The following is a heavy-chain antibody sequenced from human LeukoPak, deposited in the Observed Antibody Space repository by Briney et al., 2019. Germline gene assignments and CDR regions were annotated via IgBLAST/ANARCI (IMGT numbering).Heavy chain of an antibody. Sequence: PGGSLRLSCAASGFTFSSYWMGWVRQAPGKGLEWVANIKTEGYDKYYVDSLKGRFTISRDNAKNSLYLQMNSLRGEDTAVYYCAKDQDVAAAGYHFDSWGQGTLVTVSS. CDR3: AKDQDVAAAGYHFDS. D-gene: IGHD6-13*01. V-gene: IGHV3-7*01. CDR2: IKTEGYDK. CDR1: GFTFSSYW. J-gene: IGHJ4*02.